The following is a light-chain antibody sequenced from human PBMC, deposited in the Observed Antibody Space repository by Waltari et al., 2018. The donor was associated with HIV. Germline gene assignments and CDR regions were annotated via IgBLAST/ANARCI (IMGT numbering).Light chain of an antibody. CDR3: ATWHTSLRAHVV. Sequence: QSVLTQSPSVSAAPGQRVTISCSGSSPNIGNNDVSWYQQLPGRAPKVLIYDNDKRPSGIPDRFSGSKSVTSATLDITGLQTGDEADYYCATWHTSLRAHVVFGGGTKVTVL. J-gene: IGLJ2*01. V-gene: IGLV1-51*01. CDR1: SPNIGNND. CDR2: DND.